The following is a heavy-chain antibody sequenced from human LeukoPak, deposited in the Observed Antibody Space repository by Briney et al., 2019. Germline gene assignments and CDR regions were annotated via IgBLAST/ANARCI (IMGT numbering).Heavy chain of an antibody. CDR3: ARDHQTRALVS. J-gene: IGHJ4*02. V-gene: IGHV4-59*11. CDR1: DDSISSHY. Sequence: SETLSLTCTVADDSISSHYWSWIRQPPGKGLEWIGYIYDSGIIDYNPSLKSRVTISLDTSKTQLSLRLSSVTAADTAVYYCARDHQTRALVSWGQGTLVTVSS. CDR2: IYDSGII. D-gene: IGHD3-9*01.